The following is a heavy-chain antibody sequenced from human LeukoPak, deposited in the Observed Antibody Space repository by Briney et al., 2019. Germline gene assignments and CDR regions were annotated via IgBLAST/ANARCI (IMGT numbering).Heavy chain of an antibody. J-gene: IGHJ5*02. V-gene: IGHV4-34*01. Sequence: PSETLSLTCAVYGGSFSGYYWSWIRQPPGKGLEWIGEINHSGSTNYNPSLKSRVTISVDTSKNQFSLKLSSVTAADTAVYYCARGVYWNFWEKRDWFDPWGQGTLVTVSS. CDR1: GGSFSGYY. CDR3: ARGVYWNFWEKRDWFDP. D-gene: IGHD1-7*01. CDR2: INHSGST.